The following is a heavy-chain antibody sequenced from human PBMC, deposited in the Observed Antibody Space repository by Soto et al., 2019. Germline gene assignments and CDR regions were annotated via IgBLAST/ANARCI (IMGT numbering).Heavy chain of an antibody. CDR1: VGSISSYY. CDR3: ARQVHIIAAPRAYNWCDS. V-gene: IGHV4-59*08. CDR2: IYYSGST. Sequence: PSETLSLTCTVSVGSISSYYWSWIRQRPGKGQEWLGYIYYSGSTNYNPSLKSRVTISVDTSKNQFSLYLSSVTAADTAGYYCARQVHIIAAPRAYNWCDSCGRGSLVTVSA. D-gene: IGHD6-6*01. J-gene: IGHJ5*01.